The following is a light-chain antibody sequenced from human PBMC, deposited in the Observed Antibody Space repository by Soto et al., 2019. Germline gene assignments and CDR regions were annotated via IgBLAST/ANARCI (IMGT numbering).Light chain of an antibody. CDR3: GAWDDSLVGWV. J-gene: IGLJ3*02. V-gene: IGLV1-44*01. CDR1: SSNIGSNT. Sequence: QSVLTQPPSASGTPGQRVTVSCSGSSSNIGSNTVNWYQQFPGTAPKLLIYSDDQRPSGVPDRFSGSKSGTSASLAITGLHSKDEADYYCGAWDDSLVGWVFGGGTKLTVL. CDR2: SDD.